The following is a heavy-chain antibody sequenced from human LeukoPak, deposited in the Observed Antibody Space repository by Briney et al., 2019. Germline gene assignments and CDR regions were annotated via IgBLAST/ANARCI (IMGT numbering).Heavy chain of an antibody. J-gene: IGHJ4*02. V-gene: IGHV4-39*07. D-gene: IGHD3-22*01. CDR2: IYYSGST. CDR1: GGSISSSSYY. CDR3: ARDSPNSSGYYYYFDY. Sequence: SETLSLTCTVSGGSISSSSYYWGWIRQPPGKGLEWIGSIYYSGSTYYNPSLKSRVTISVDTSKNQFSLKLSSVTAADTAVYYCARDSPNSSGYYYYFDYWGQGTLVTVSS.